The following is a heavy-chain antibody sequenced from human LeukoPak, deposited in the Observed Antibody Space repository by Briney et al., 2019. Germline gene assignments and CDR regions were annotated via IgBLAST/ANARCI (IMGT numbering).Heavy chain of an antibody. D-gene: IGHD5-18*01. J-gene: IGHJ5*02. CDR2: INSDGSST. V-gene: IGHV3-74*01. CDR1: GFTFSNYW. CDR3: ALFSQPFA. Sequence: GGSLRLSCAASGFTFSNYWMYWVRQAPGKGLVWVSNINSDGSSTNYADSVKGRFSISRDNAKNTLYLQMNGLRAEDTAVYYCALFSQPFAWGQGSLVTVSS.